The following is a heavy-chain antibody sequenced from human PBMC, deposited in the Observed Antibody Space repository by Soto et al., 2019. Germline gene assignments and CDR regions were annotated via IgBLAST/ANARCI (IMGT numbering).Heavy chain of an antibody. Sequence: KPSETLSLTCTVSGGSISSYYWSWIRQPPGKGLEWIGYIYYSGSTNYNPSLKSRVTISVDTSKNQFSLKLSSVTAADTAVYYCARGRYCSSTSCPWRNWFDPWGQGTLVTVSS. CDR3: ARGRYCSSTSCPWRNWFDP. CDR1: GGSISSYY. J-gene: IGHJ5*02. CDR2: IYYSGST. V-gene: IGHV4-59*01. D-gene: IGHD2-2*01.